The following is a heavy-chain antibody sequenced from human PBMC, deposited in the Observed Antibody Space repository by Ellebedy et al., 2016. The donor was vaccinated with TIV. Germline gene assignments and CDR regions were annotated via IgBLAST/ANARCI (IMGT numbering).Heavy chain of an antibody. CDR2: IKQDGSEK. D-gene: IGHD3-9*01. Sequence: GESLKISXAASGFTFSSYWMSWVRQAPGKGLEWVANIKQDGSEKYYVDSVKGRFTISRDNAKNSLYLQMNSLRTEDTALYYCAKDHGGRYFDYSDYWGQGTLVTVSS. CDR1: GFTFSSYW. J-gene: IGHJ4*02. V-gene: IGHV3-7*03. CDR3: AKDHGGRYFDYSDY.